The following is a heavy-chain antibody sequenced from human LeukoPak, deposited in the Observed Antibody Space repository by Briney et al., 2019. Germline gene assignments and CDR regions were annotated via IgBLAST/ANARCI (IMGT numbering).Heavy chain of an antibody. D-gene: IGHD5-12*01. V-gene: IGHV3-23*01. CDR2: ISPNGVIT. J-gene: IGHJ4*02. CDR1: GFTFSSHG. CDR3: AKYSGFSNEGVCLDY. Sequence: GGSLRLSCAASGFTFSSHGMNWVRQAPGKGLEWVSGISPNGVITYYADSVKGRFTISRDNSKNTLYLQMNSLRAEDTAVYYCAKYSGFSNEGVCLDYWGQGTLVTVSS.